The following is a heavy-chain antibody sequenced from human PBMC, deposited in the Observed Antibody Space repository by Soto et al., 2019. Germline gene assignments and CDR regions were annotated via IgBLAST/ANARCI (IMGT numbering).Heavy chain of an antibody. V-gene: IGHV4-39*01. CDR3: ARLPSRHLVDY. D-gene: IGHD3-3*02. J-gene: IGHJ4*02. CDR1: GSSINSSGYY. Sequence: SETLSLTCTVSGSSINSSGYYWGWIRQPPGKGLEWIGSMFYGVSTYYNPSLKSRVTVSVDTSKNQFSLNLRTVTAADTAGYYCARLPSRHLVDYWGQGTLVTVSS. CDR2: MFYGVST.